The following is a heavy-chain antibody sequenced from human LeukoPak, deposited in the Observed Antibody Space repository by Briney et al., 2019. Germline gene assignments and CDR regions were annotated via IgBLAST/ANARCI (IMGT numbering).Heavy chain of an antibody. J-gene: IGHJ4*02. Sequence: PGGSLTLSCVASGFTFSDYYMSWIRQAPGKGLEWASYISSSGNTIYYADSVKSRFTISRNNAKNSLYLQMNSLRAEDTAVYYCARVAGGGVLFYFDYWGQGTLVTVSS. CDR1: GFTFSDYY. CDR3: ARVAGGGVLFYFDY. V-gene: IGHV3-11*01. D-gene: IGHD1-26*01. CDR2: ISSSGNTI.